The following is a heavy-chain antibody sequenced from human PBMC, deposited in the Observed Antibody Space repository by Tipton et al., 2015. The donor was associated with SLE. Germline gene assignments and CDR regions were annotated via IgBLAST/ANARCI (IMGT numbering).Heavy chain of an antibody. J-gene: IGHJ3*01. CDR2: IYYTGNT. CDR3: ARMGLCTTTTCNEGAFDV. Sequence: TLSLTCTVPGGSITSKNYFWNWIRQPPGKGLEWIGYIYYTGNTNYNPSLKSRVAMSVDTSKSQFSLKLTFVSAADTAIYYCARMGLCTTTTCNEGAFDVWGQGSMVTVSS. D-gene: IGHD2-2*01. CDR1: GGSITSKNYF. V-gene: IGHV4-61*01.